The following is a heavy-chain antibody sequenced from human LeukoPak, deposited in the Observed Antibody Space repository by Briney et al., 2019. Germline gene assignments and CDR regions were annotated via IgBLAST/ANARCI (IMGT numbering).Heavy chain of an antibody. J-gene: IGHJ5*02. D-gene: IGHD6-6*01. CDR2: IYTSGST. CDR3: ARPKRRVDGPSSSFDP. CDR1: GGSISSYY. V-gene: IGHV4-4*07. Sequence: PSETLSLTCTVSGGSISSYYWSWIRQPAGKGLEWIGRIYTSGSTNYNPSLKSRVTMSVDTSKNQFSLKLSSVTAADTAVYYCARPKRRVDGPSSSFDPWGQGTLVTVSS.